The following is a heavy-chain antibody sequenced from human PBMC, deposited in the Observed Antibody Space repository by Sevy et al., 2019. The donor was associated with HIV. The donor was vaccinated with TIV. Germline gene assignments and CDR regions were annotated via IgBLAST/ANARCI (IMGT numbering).Heavy chain of an antibody. J-gene: IGHJ4*02. CDR3: ARDNLLNVMVSMVRGALSYYFDY. CDR2: VWYDGINK. V-gene: IGHV3-33*01. Sequence: GGSLRLSCTASGFTFSDYGMHWVRQAPGKGLEWVAVVWYDGINKYYGDAVKGRFTISRDNSKNTLYLQMNSLRAEDTAVYYCARDNLLNVMVSMVRGALSYYFDYWGQGTLVTVSS. D-gene: IGHD3-10*01. CDR1: GFTFSDYG.